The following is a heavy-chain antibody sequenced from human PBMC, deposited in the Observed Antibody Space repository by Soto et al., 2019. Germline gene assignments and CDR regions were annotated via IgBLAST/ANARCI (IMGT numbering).Heavy chain of an antibody. CDR3: ASAVDSSGYYQTFYYYYYGMDV. V-gene: IGHV3-74*01. Sequence: LRLSCAASGFTFSSYWMHWVRQAPGKGLVWVSRINSDGSSTSYADSVKGRFTISRDNAKNTLYLQMNSLRAEDTAVYYCASAVDSSGYYQTFYYYYYGMDVWGQGTTVTVSS. CDR2: INSDGSST. CDR1: GFTFSSYW. J-gene: IGHJ6*02. D-gene: IGHD3-22*01.